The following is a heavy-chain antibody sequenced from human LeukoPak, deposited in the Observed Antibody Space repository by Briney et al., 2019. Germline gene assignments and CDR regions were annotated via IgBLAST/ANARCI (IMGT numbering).Heavy chain of an antibody. D-gene: IGHD3-22*01. CDR2: IYHSGST. CDR1: GGSISSGVYS. J-gene: IGHJ5*02. CDR3: ARVFYDSSGYYYSVPPNWFDP. V-gene: IGHV4-30-2*01. Sequence: SHTLSLTCAVSGGSISSGVYSWSSIRQPPAEGLGGIGYIYHSGSTYYNPSLKSRVTISVDRSKNQFSLKLSSVTAADTAVYYCARVFYDSSGYYYSVPPNWFDPWGQGTLVTVSS.